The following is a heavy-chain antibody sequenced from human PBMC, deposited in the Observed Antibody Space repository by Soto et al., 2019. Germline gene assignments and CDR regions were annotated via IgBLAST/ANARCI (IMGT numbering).Heavy chain of an antibody. Sequence: PGGSLRLSCAASGFTFSSYGMHWVRQAPGKGLEWVAVISYDGSNKYYADSVKGRFTISRDNSKNTLYLQMNSLRAEDTAVYYCAKGTRWLQGLFDYWGQGTLVTVSS. CDR1: GFTFSSYG. V-gene: IGHV3-30*18. CDR3: AKGTRWLQGLFDY. CDR2: ISYDGSNK. J-gene: IGHJ4*02. D-gene: IGHD5-12*01.